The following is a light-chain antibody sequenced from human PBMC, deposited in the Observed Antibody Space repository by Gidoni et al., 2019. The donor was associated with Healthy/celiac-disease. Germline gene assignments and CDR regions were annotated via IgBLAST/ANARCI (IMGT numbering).Light chain of an antibody. J-gene: IGLJ2*01. CDR3: SSYTSSSTDVV. Sequence: QSALTQHASVSGSPGQSITISCTGTSSDFGGYNYLSWYQQHPGKASKLMIYEVSNRPSGVSNRFSGSKSGNTASLTISGLQAEDEADYYCSSYTSSSTDVVFGGGTKLTVL. CDR2: EVS. CDR1: SSDFGGYNY. V-gene: IGLV2-14*01.